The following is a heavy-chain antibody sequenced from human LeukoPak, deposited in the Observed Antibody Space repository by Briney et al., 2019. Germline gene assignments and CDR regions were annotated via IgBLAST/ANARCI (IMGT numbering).Heavy chain of an antibody. CDR3: ARNIVATYYYYGMDV. CDR1: GFTFSSYG. Sequence: GGSLRLSCAASGFTFSSYGMHWVRQAPGKGLEWVAVIWYDGSNKYYADSVKGRFTISRDNSKNTLYLQMNSLRAKDTAVYYCARNIVATYYYYGMDVWGKGTTVTVSS. V-gene: IGHV3-33*01. J-gene: IGHJ6*04. D-gene: IGHD5-12*01. CDR2: IWYDGSNK.